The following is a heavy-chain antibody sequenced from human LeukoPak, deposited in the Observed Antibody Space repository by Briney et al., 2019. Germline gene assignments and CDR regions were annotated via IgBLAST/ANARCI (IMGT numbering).Heavy chain of an antibody. J-gene: IGHJ3*02. CDR1: EYTFTGYY. Sequence: AASVKVSCKGSEYTFTGYYMHWVRQAPGQGLEWMGWINPNSGGADYAQKFQGRVTMTRDTSITTAYMELSSLRSDDTAVYYCARETYYDRGNAFHIWGQGTMVTVSS. CDR3: ARETYYDRGNAFHI. V-gene: IGHV1-2*02. CDR2: INPNSGGA. D-gene: IGHD3-22*01.